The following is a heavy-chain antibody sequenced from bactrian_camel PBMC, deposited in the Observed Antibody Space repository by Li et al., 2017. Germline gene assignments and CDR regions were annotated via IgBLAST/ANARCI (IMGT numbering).Heavy chain of an antibody. CDR1: GTTYSRRC. CDR3: AAARTSSEGAWQRLYLGY. CDR2: VDIDGHT. D-gene: IGHD4*01. Sequence: HVQLVESGGGSVQPGGSLRLSCAVIGTTYSRRCMAWFRQAPGKEREEVARVDIDGHTNYADSVKGRFTISHDPTKNAVYLQMDKLEPEDTAMYYCAAARTSSEGAWQRLYLGYRGQGTQVTVS. V-gene: IGHV3S53*01. J-gene: IGHJ6*01.